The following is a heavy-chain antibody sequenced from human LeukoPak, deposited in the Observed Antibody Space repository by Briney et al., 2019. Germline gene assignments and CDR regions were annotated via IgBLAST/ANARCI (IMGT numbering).Heavy chain of an antibody. CDR3: ASCLYSGGWYFDL. CDR2: IYYSGNT. D-gene: IGHD2-8*01. CDR1: GDSVSNSDYY. J-gene: IGHJ2*01. Sequence: SETLSLTCTVSGDSVSNSDYYWGWIRQARGKGLEWIGNIYYSGNTYYNSSLKSRVIISVDTSKNQFSLKVNSVTAADTAVYYCASCLYSGGWYFDLWGRGTLVTVSS. V-gene: IGHV4-39*07.